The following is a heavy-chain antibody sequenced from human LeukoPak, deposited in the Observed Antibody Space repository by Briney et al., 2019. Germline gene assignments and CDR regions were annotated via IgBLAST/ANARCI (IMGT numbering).Heavy chain of an antibody. CDR1: GGSVSSNY. Sequence: SETLSLTCSVSGGSVSSNYWAWLRQPPGKGPEWIGYIYHSGYAKYNPSFKSRVTMSVDKSKNQFSLKLSSVTAADTAVYCCARGGNCGGDCRAFDIWGQGTMVTVSS. J-gene: IGHJ3*02. V-gene: IGHV4-59*02. CDR2: IYHSGYA. D-gene: IGHD2-21*02. CDR3: ARGGNCGGDCRAFDI.